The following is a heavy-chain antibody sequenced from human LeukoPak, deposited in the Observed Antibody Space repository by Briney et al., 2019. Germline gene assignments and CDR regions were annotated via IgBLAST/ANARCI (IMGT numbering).Heavy chain of an antibody. V-gene: IGHV4-34*01. CDR2: INHSGST. CDR3: ARMATGGDWAYYYYYMDV. D-gene: IGHD7-27*01. J-gene: IGHJ6*03. CDR1: GGSFSGYY. Sequence: PSETLSLTCAVYGGSFSGYYWSWIRQPPGKGLEWIGEINHSGSTNYNPSLKSRVTISVDTSKNQFSLKLSSVTAADTAVYYCARMATGGDWAYYYYYMDVWGKGTTVTISS.